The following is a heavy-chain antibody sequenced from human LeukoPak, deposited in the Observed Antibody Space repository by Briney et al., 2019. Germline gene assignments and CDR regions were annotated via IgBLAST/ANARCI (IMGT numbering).Heavy chain of an antibody. CDR1: GYTFTGYY. CDR3: ARAHEYGDLLIDY. D-gene: IGHD4-17*01. J-gene: IGHJ4*02. CDR2: INPHSGGV. V-gene: IGHV1-2*02. Sequence: APVKLSCKASGYTFTGYYMHWVRQAPGQGLEWMGWINPHSGGVNYAQKFQGRVTMTRDTSISTAYMELSRLRSDDTAVYYCARAHEYGDLLIDYWGQGTLDSVSS.